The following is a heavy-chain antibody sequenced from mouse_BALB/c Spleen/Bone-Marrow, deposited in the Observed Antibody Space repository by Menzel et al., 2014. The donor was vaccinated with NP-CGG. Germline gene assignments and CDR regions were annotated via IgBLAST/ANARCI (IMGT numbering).Heavy chain of an antibody. CDR3: ARVIRYESYFDY. CDR2: IWAGGST. CDR1: GFSLTSYG. Sequence: VHLVESGPGLVAPSQSLSITCTVSGFSLTSYGVHWVRQPPGKGLEWLGVIWAGGSTNYNSALISRLSISKDNSKSQVFLKMNSLQTDDTAMYDCARVIRYESYFDYWGQGTTLTVSS. J-gene: IGHJ2*01. D-gene: IGHD2-14*01. V-gene: IGHV2-9*02.